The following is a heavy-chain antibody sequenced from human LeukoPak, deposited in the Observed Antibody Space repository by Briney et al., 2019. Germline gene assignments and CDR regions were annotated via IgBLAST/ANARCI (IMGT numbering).Heavy chain of an antibody. CDR2: IKQDGSEK. Sequence: GGSLRLPCAASGFTFSSYWMSWVRQAPGKGLEWVANIKQDGSEKYYVDSVKGRFTISRDNAKNSLYLQMNSLRAEDTAVYYCARDPSSGWYGITFDYWGQGTLVTVSS. CDR1: GFTFSSYW. V-gene: IGHV3-7*01. CDR3: ARDPSSGWYGITFDY. D-gene: IGHD6-19*01. J-gene: IGHJ4*02.